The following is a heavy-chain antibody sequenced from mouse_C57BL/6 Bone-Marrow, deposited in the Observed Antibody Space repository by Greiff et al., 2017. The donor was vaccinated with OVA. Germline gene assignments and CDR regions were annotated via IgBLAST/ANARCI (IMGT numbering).Heavy chain of an antibody. CDR1: GFTFSDYG. CDR3: ARPGTGGFDY. Sequence: EVHLVESGGGLVKPGGSLKLSCAASGFTFSDYGMHWVRQAPEKGLEWVAYISSGSSTIYYADTVKGRFTISRDNAKNTLFLQMTSLRSEDTAMYYCARPGTGGFDYWGQGTTLTVSS. D-gene: IGHD4-1*01. CDR2: ISSGSSTI. V-gene: IGHV5-17*01. J-gene: IGHJ2*01.